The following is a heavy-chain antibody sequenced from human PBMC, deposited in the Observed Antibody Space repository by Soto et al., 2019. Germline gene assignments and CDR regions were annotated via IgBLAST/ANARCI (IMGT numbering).Heavy chain of an antibody. CDR3: ARGFTSFGVAYDAFDI. CDR1: GYTFTSYD. V-gene: IGHV1-8*01. J-gene: IGHJ3*02. Sequence: QVQLVQSGAEVKKPGASVKVSCKASGYTFTSYDINWVRQATGQGLEWMGWMNPNSGNTGYAQKFQGRVTMTRNTSISTAYMELSSLRSEDTAVYYCARGFTSFGVAYDAFDIWGQGTMVTVSS. CDR2: MNPNSGNT. D-gene: IGHD3-3*01.